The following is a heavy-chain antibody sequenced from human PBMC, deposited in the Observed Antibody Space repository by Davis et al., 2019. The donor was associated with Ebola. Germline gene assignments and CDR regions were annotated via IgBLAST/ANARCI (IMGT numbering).Heavy chain of an antibody. CDR1: GYTFTSYG. CDR2: ISAYNGNT. D-gene: IGHD5-18*01. Sequence: AASVKVSCKASGYTFTSYGISWVRQAPGQGLEWMGWISAYNGNTNYAQKLQGRVTMTRDTSTSTVYMELSSLRSEDTAVYYCARARQIQLWLFFWGQGTLVTVSS. J-gene: IGHJ4*02. V-gene: IGHV1-18*01. CDR3: ARARQIQLWLFF.